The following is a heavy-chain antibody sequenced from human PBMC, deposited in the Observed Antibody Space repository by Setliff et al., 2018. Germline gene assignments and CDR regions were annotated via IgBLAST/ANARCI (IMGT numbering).Heavy chain of an antibody. Sequence: SVKVSCKDSGGTFSSYGISWVRQAPGQGLEWLGGTIPNFGTTNYAQEFQGRVTIITDESTSTAYMELSSLRFEDTAVYYCAREVVDTRSSTDYRYYMDVWGKGTTVTVSS. J-gene: IGHJ6*03. CDR3: AREVVDTRSSTDYRYYMDV. D-gene: IGHD2-8*02. V-gene: IGHV1-69*05. CDR1: GGTFSSYG. CDR2: TIPNFGTT.